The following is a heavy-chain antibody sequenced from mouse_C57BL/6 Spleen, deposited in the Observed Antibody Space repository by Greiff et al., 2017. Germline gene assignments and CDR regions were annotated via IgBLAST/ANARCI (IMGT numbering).Heavy chain of an antibody. J-gene: IGHJ4*01. CDR3: ARDFTTVVGGYAMDY. D-gene: IGHD1-1*01. CDR1: GFTFSDYG. CDR2: ISSGSSTI. Sequence: EVMLVESGGGLVKPGGSLKLSCAASGFTFSDYGMHWVRQAPEKGLEWVAYISSGSSTIYYADTVKGRFTISRDNAENTLFLQMTSLRSEDTAMYYCARDFTTVVGGYAMDYWGQGTSVTVSS. V-gene: IGHV5-17*01.